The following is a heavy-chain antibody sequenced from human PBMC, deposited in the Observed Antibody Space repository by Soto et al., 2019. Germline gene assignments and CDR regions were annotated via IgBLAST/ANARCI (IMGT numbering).Heavy chain of an antibody. D-gene: IGHD1-7*01. J-gene: IGHJ4*02. V-gene: IGHV4-59*08. CDR1: GGSISSYY. CDR2: IYYSGST. CDR3: ARHTGTGRDGYFDY. Sequence: PSETLSLTCTVSGGSISSYYWSWIRQPPGKGLEWIGYIYYSGSTNYNPSLKSRVTISVDTSKNQFSLKLSSVTAADTAVYYCARHTGTGRDGYFDYWGQGTLVTVSS.